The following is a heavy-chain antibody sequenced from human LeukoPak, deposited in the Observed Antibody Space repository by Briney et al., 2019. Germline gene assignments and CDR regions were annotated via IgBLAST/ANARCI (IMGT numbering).Heavy chain of an antibody. Sequence: GASVKVSCKASGYTFTSYGISWVRQAPGQGLEWMGWISAYNGNTNYAQKLQGRVTMTTDTSTSTAYMELRSLRSEDTAVYYCARGSYCGGDCYSKTPGFDYWGQGTLVTVSS. CDR3: ARGSYCGGDCYSKTPGFDY. D-gene: IGHD2-21*01. J-gene: IGHJ4*02. CDR2: ISAYNGNT. CDR1: GYTFTSYG. V-gene: IGHV1-18*01.